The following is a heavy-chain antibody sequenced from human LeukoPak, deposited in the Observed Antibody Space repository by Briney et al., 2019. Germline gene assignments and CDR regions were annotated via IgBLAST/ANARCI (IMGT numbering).Heavy chain of an antibody. Sequence: GSSVKVSCKASGDGFGRYGISWVRQAPGQGLEWMGRIIPLVDVANYARRFQDKITITADRFTSSAYMELTSLTSDDTAVYYCARDMSPPGVLVTSDYGMDVWGRGTTVIVSS. CDR3: ARDMSPPGVLVTSDYGMDV. CDR2: IIPLVDVA. CDR1: GDGFGRYG. V-gene: IGHV1-69*04. D-gene: IGHD2-8*02. J-gene: IGHJ6*02.